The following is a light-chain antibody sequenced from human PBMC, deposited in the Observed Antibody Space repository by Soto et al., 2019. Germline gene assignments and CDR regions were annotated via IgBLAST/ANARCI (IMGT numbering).Light chain of an antibody. CDR1: QSVSSN. V-gene: IGKV3-15*01. CDR3: QQYNTWPRT. CDR2: GAS. Sequence: EIVMTQSPATLSVSPGERATLSCRASQSVSSNLAWYQQKPGQAPRLIIYGASTRATGIPARFSGSVSGTDFTLTISSLQTEDFAVYYGQQYNTWPRTFGQGTKLEIK. J-gene: IGKJ1*01.